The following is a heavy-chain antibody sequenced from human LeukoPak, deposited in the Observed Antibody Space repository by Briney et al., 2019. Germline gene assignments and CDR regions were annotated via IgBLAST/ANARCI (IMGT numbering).Heavy chain of an antibody. CDR2: ISGSGGST. D-gene: IGHD3-3*01. J-gene: IGHJ4*02. CDR3: AKGKYYDFWSGYSVADY. V-gene: IGHV3-23*01. CDR1: GFTFSIYA. Sequence: GGSLRLSCAASGFTFSIYAMSWVRQAPGEGLEWVSAISGSGGSTYYADSVRGRCTISRDNPKNTLYLQMNSLRAEDTAVYYCAKGKYYDFWSGYSVADYWGQGTLVSVSS.